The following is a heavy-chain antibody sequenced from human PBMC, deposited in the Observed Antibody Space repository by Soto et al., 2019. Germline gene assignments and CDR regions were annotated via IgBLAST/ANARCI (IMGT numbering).Heavy chain of an antibody. CDR3: AREWSYSSGWYDY. J-gene: IGHJ4*02. Sequence: SETLSLTCTVSGGSVSSGSYYWSWIRQPPGKGLEWIGYIYYSGSTNYNPSLKSRVTISVDTSKNQFSLKLSSVTAADTAVYYCAREWSYSSGWYDYWGQGTLVTVS. D-gene: IGHD6-19*01. CDR1: GGSVSSGSYY. V-gene: IGHV4-61*01. CDR2: IYYSGST.